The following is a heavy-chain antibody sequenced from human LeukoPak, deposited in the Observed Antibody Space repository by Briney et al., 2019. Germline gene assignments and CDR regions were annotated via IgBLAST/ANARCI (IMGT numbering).Heavy chain of an antibody. J-gene: IGHJ4*02. CDR1: GFTFSNAW. CDR2: IKSKTDGGTT. Sequence: GSLRLSCAASGFTFSNAWMSWVRQAPGKGLEWVGRIKSKTDGGTTDYAAPVKGRFTISRDDSKNTLYPQMNSLKTEDTAVYYCTTDREQSYYFDYWGQGTLVTVSS. V-gene: IGHV3-15*01. CDR3: TTDREQSYYFDY. D-gene: IGHD1-1*01.